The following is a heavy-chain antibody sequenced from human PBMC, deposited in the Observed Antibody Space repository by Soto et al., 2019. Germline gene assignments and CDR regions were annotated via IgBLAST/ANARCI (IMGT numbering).Heavy chain of an antibody. CDR2: ISYDGSNK. J-gene: IGHJ4*02. Sequence: GGSLRLSCAASGFTFSSYGMHWVRQAPGKGLEWVAVISYDGSNKNYVDSVKGRFTISRDNSKNTVSLQMSSLRGDDTAMYYCVKDLVFGLWGKGTLDTVSS. CDR3: VKDLVFGL. CDR1: GFTFSSYG. V-gene: IGHV3-30*18. D-gene: IGHD3-10*01.